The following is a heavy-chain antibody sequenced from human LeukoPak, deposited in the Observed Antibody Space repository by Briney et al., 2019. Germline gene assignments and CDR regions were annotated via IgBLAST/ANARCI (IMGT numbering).Heavy chain of an antibody. J-gene: IGHJ6*03. CDR1: GGSISSGDYY. V-gene: IGHV4-30-4*08. Sequence: SQTLSLTCTVSGGSISSGDYYWSWIRQPPGKGLEWIGYIYYSGSTYYNPSLKSRVTISVDTSKNQFSLKLSSVAAADTAVYYCAREDGRNDGYYYYYMDVWGKGTTVTVSS. D-gene: IGHD1-1*01. CDR3: AREDGRNDGYYYYYMDV. CDR2: IYYSGST.